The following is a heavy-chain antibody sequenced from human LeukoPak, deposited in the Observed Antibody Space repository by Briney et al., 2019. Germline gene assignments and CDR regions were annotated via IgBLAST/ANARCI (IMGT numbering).Heavy chain of an antibody. D-gene: IGHD1-26*01. V-gene: IGHV4-61*02. Sequence: SETLSLTCTVSGGSISSGSYYWSWIRQPAGKGLEWIGRIYTSGSTNYNPSLKSRVTISVDTSKNQFSLKLSSVTAADTAVYYCARRGSGSPGYYYYYMDVWGKGTTVTVTS. CDR3: ARRGSGSPGYYYYYMDV. J-gene: IGHJ6*03. CDR2: IYTSGST. CDR1: GGSISSGSYY.